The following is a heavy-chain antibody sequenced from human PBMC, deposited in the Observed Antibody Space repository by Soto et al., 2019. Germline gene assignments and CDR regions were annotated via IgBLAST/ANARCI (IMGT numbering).Heavy chain of an antibody. CDR3: ARGHLAVAGTGWFDP. J-gene: IGHJ5*02. CDR1: GGSISSGGYY. D-gene: IGHD6-19*01. V-gene: IGHV4-31*03. CDR2: IYYSGST. Sequence: QVQLQESGPGLVKPSQTLSLTCTVSGGSISSGGYYWSWIRQHPGKGLEWIGYIYYSGSTYYNPSLKGRVTISVDTSKNQFSLKLSSVTAADTAVYYCARGHLAVAGTGWFDPWGQGTLVTVSS.